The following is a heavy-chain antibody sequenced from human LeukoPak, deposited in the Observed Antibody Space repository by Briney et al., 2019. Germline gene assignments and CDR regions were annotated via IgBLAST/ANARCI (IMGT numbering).Heavy chain of an antibody. CDR2: ISGSGDST. V-gene: IGHV3-23*01. D-gene: IGHD5-12*01. CDR1: GFTFSTYA. CDR3: ARDGGDGYNVIDY. J-gene: IGHJ4*02. Sequence: GGSLRLSCAASGFTFSTYAVNWVRQAPGKGLEWVSTISGSGDSTYYADSVKGRFTISRDNSKDTLYLQMNSLRVEDTAVYYCARDGGDGYNVIDYWGQGTLVTVSS.